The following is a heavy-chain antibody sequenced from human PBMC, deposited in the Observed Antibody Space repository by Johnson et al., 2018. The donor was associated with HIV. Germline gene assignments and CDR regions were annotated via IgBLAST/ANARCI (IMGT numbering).Heavy chain of an antibody. Sequence: QMQLVESGGGVVQPGGSLRLSCAASGFTFSSYGMHWVRQAPGKGLEWVAFIRYDGSNKYYADSVTGRFTISRDNSKNTLYLQMNSLRAEDTAVYYCAKDLPYDYDSSWERAFDIWGQGTMVIVSS. CDR2: IRYDGSNK. CDR1: GFTFSSYG. D-gene: IGHD3-22*01. V-gene: IGHV3-30*02. J-gene: IGHJ3*02. CDR3: AKDLPYDYDSSWERAFDI.